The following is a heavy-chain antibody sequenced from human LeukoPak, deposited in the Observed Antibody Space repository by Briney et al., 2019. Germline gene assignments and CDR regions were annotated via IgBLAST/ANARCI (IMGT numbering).Heavy chain of an antibody. CDR3: ARDDPYFDY. J-gene: IGHJ4*02. CDR2: ISYDGSNK. V-gene: IGHV3-30-3*01. Sequence: GGSLRLSCAASGFTFSNYAMHWVRQAPGKGLVWVAVISYDGSNKYYADSVKGRFTISRDTSKNTLFLQMSSLRAEDTAVYYCARDDPYFDYWGQGTLVTASS. CDR1: GFTFSNYA.